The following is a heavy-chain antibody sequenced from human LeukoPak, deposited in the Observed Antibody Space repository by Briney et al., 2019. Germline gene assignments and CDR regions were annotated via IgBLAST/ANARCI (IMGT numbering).Heavy chain of an antibody. CDR2: ISAYNGNT. Sequence: ASVKVSCKTSGYTFTSYGISWVRQAPGQGLEWMGWISAYNGNTNYAQKLQGRVTMTTDTSTTTAYMELRSLRSDDTAVYYCAKTPYYYDSSGPIDYWGQGTLVTVSS. V-gene: IGHV1-18*01. J-gene: IGHJ4*02. D-gene: IGHD3-22*01. CDR3: AKTPYYYDSSGPIDY. CDR1: GYTFTSYG.